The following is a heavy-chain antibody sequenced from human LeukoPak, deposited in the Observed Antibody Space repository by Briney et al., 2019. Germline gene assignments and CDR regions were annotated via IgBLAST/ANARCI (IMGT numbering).Heavy chain of an antibody. J-gene: IGHJ3*02. V-gene: IGHV3-21*04. CDR1: GFTFSSYS. Sequence: PGGSLRLSCAASGFTFSSYSMNWVRQAPGKGLEWVSSISSSSSYIYYADSVKGRFTISRDNSKNTLYLQMNSLRAEDTAVYYCAKVYYYDSSGYSIYDAFDIWGQGTMVTVSS. D-gene: IGHD3-22*01. CDR3: AKVYYYDSSGYSIYDAFDI. CDR2: ISSSSSYI.